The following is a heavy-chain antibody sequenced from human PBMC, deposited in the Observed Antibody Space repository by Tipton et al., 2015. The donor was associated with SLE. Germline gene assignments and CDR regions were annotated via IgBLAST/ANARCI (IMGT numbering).Heavy chain of an antibody. V-gene: IGHV4-34*01. J-gene: IGHJ3*02. CDR2: INHSGST. CDR3: ARRGGEIRYYNFWSGSDGAFDI. D-gene: IGHD3-3*01. Sequence: TLSLTCAVYGGSFSGYYWRWIRQPPGKGLEWIGEINHSGSTNYNPSLKIRVTISVDTGKNHFSLKMSSVTAADMAVYHCARRGGEIRYYNFWSGSDGAFDIWGQGTMVTVSS. CDR1: GGSFSGYY.